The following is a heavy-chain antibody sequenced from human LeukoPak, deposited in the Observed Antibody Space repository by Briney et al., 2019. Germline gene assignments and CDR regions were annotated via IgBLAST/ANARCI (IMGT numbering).Heavy chain of an antibody. CDR2: MYHSGST. Sequence: MASETLSLTCTVSGYSINSAYYWGWIRQPPGKGLEWIGSMYHSGSTYYNPSLQSRVTISVDTSKNQFSLKLSSVTAADTAVYYCAREGLNMVRGVIPKEAWGWFDPWGQGTLVTVSS. V-gene: IGHV4-38-2*02. CDR3: AREGLNMVRGVIPKEAWGWFDP. CDR1: GYSINSAYY. J-gene: IGHJ5*02. D-gene: IGHD3-10*01.